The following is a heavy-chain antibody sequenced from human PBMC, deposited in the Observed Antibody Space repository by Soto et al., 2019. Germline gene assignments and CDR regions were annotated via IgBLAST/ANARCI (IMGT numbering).Heavy chain of an antibody. Sequence: QVQLVESGGGLVKPGGSLRLSCAASGFTFSDYYMSWIRQAPGKGLEWVSYISSSSSYTNYADSVKGRFTISRDNAKNSLYLQMNSLRAEDTAVYYCAREMGGDTAMGKPLFDYWGQGTLVTVSS. CDR1: GFTFSDYY. J-gene: IGHJ4*02. CDR2: ISSSSSYT. D-gene: IGHD5-18*01. V-gene: IGHV3-11*06. CDR3: AREMGGDTAMGKPLFDY.